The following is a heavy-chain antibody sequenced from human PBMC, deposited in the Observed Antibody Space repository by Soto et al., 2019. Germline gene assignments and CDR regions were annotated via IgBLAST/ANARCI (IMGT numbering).Heavy chain of an antibody. CDR2: INPSGGST. J-gene: IGHJ4*02. Sequence: GASVKVSCKASGYTFTSYYMHWVRQAPGQGLEWMGIINPSGGSTSYAQKFQGRVTMTRDTSTSTVYMELSSLGSEDTAVYYCARDRIEDSSGYALGYWGQGTLVTVSS. CDR3: ARDRIEDSSGYALGY. CDR1: GYTFTSYY. D-gene: IGHD3-22*01. V-gene: IGHV1-46*01.